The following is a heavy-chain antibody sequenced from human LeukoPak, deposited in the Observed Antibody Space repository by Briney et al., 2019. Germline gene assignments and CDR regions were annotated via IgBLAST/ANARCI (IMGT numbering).Heavy chain of an antibody. CDR2: ISGSGGSA. CDR3: AKDRSDTSMVYNFDY. V-gene: IGHV3-23*01. D-gene: IGHD5-18*01. CDR1: GFTFSNYA. J-gene: IGHJ4*02. Sequence: GGSLRLSCGASGFTFSNYAMAWVRQVPGTGLEWVSAISGSGGSAYYADSVKGRSTISRDNSKNTLYLQMNSLRAEDTALYYCAKDRSDTSMVYNFDYWGQGTLVTVSS.